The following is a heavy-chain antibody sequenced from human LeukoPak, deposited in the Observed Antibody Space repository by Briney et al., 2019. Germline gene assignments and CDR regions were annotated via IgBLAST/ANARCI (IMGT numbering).Heavy chain of an antibody. V-gene: IGHV3-21*01. D-gene: IGHD1-26*01. Sequence: KPGGSLRLSCAAWGFTFSSYSMNWVRQAPGKGLEWVSSISSSSSYIHSADSVRGRFTISRDNAKNSLFLQMNSLRAEDTAVYYCARDEWGDAFDIWSQGTMVTVFS. J-gene: IGHJ3*02. CDR1: GFTFSSYS. CDR2: ISSSSSYI. CDR3: ARDEWGDAFDI.